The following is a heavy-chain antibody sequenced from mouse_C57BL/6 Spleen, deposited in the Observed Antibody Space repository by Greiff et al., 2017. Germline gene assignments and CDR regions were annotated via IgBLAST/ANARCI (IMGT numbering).Heavy chain of an antibody. D-gene: IGHD1-1*01. Sequence: QVQLQQPGAELVKPGASVKMSCKASGYTFTSYWITWVKQRPGQGLEWIGDIYPGSGSTNYNEKFKSKATLTVDTSSSTAYMQLSSLTSEDSAVYYCARGNCGSSGGYAMDYWGQGTSVTVSS. V-gene: IGHV1-55*01. J-gene: IGHJ4*01. CDR2: IYPGSGST. CDR3: ARGNCGSSGGYAMDY. CDR1: GYTFTSYW.